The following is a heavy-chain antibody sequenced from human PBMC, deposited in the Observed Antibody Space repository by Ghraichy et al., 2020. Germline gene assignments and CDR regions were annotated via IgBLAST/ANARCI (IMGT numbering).Heavy chain of an antibody. CDR1: GFTVSGNS. CDR2: IYSGGST. CDR3: ARGSSSLDY. Sequence: GGSLRLACAASGFTVSGNSLNWVRQAPGKGLEWVSVIYSGGSTYYADSVKGRFTISRDSSENTLYLQMNSLRAGDTAVYYCARGSSSLDYWGQGTLVTVSS. V-gene: IGHV3-53*01. D-gene: IGHD2-2*01. J-gene: IGHJ4*02.